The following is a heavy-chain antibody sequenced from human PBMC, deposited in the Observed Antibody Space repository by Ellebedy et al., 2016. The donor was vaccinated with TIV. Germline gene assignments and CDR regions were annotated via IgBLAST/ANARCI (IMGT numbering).Heavy chain of an antibody. J-gene: IGHJ4*02. Sequence: GGSLRLSCAVSGFTFSSHAMHWVRQAPGKGLEWVATISYTGGSQNYADSVKGRFTISRDNSKDTLYLQMTSLRPEDTAVYYCARHGDPIFDYWGQGTLVTVSS. CDR2: ISYTGGSQ. V-gene: IGHV3-30-3*01. CDR3: ARHGDPIFDY. CDR1: GFTFSSHA. D-gene: IGHD4-17*01.